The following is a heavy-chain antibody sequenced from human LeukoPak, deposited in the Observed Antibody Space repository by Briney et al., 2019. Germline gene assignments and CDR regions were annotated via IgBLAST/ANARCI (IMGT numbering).Heavy chain of an antibody. V-gene: IGHV4-34*01. J-gene: IGHJ5*02. D-gene: IGHD6-19*01. CDR1: GGSLSGYY. CDR2: INHSGST. Sequence: SETLSLTCSFYGGSLSGYYWSWIRQSPGKGLEWIGEINHSGSTNYNPSLKSRVTISVDTSKNQFSLKLSSVTAADTAVYYCARLYSSGWYQKGYNWFDPWGQGTLVTVSS. CDR3: ARLYSSGWYQKGYNWFDP.